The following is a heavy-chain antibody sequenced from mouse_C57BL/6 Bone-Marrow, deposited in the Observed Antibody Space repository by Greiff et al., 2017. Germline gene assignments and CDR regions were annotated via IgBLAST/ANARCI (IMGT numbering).Heavy chain of an antibody. D-gene: IGHD3-1*01. J-gene: IGHJ2*01. V-gene: IGHV3-1*01. CDR3: ARDSTGYLDY. CDR2: ISYSVST. Sequence: EVQLQQSGPGLVKPSQSLSLTCTVTGYSITSGYDWHWIRHFPGNKLEWMGYISYSVSTNYNPSLNSRISITHDTSKNHFFLKLNSVTTEDTATYYCARDSTGYLDYWGQGTTLTVSS. CDR1: GYSITSGYD.